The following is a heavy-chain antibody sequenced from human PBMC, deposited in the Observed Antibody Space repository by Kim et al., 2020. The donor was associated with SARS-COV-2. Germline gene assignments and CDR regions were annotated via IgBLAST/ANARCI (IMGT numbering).Heavy chain of an antibody. D-gene: IGHD2-2*03. J-gene: IGHJ6*02. CDR3: ARMDLKLDIVVVPAAIGGSYYYYGMDV. CDR2: INHSGST. CDR1: GGSFSGYY. Sequence: SETLSLTCAVYGGSFSGYYWSWIRQPPGKGLEWIGEINHSGSTNYNPSLKSRVTISVDTSKNQFSLKLSSVTAADTAVYYCARMDLKLDIVVVPAAIGGSYYYYGMDVWGQGTTVTVSS. V-gene: IGHV4-34*01.